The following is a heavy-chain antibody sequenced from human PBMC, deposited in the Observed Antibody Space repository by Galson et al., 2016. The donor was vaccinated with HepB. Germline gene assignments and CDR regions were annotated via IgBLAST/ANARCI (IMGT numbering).Heavy chain of an antibody. Sequence: SLRLSCADSRFTFSSYWMHWVRQVPGKGPVWVSVISGDASGTRYADSVKGRFTKSRDKNKNTLYLQMNSLRADDTAFYYCVIPLHNDGNSGMAFVIWGQGTMVTVSS. J-gene: IGHJ3*02. CDR3: VIPLHNDGNSGMAFVI. CDR1: RFTFSSYW. V-gene: IGHV3-74*01. D-gene: IGHD4-23*01. CDR2: ISGDASGT.